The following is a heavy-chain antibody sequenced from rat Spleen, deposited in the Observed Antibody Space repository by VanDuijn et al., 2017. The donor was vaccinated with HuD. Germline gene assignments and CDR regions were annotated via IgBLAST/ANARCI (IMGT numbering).Heavy chain of an antibody. CDR2: ISTGGGDT. V-gene: IGHV5S13*01. CDR1: GFTFSDYG. Sequence: EVQLVESGGGLVQPGRSLKLSCAASGFTFSDYGMAWVRQAPTKGLEWVASISTGGGDTYYRDSVKGRFTISRDDAKSSLYLQMDSLRSEDTAIYYCTRGYVMNAWGQGASVTVSS. J-gene: IGHJ4*01. CDR3: TRGYVMNA.